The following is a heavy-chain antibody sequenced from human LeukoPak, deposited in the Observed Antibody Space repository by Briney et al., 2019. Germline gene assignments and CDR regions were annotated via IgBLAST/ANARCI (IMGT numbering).Heavy chain of an antibody. J-gene: IGHJ4*02. V-gene: IGHV3-21*01. D-gene: IGHD3-9*01. CDR3: ARDPLRYLRVGHYDY. CDR1: GFTFSNPA. CDR2: IDYTDSHI. Sequence: PGGSLRLACAASGFTFSNPAMTWVRRVPGKGLERVSSIDYTDSHIYYAASVRGRFTISRDNARNSVYLQMNSLRVEDTAVYYCARDPLRYLRVGHYDYWGQGTLVAVS.